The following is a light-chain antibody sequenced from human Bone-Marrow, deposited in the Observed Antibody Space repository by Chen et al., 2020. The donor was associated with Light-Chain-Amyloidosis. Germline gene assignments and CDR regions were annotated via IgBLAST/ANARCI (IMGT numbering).Light chain of an antibody. Sequence: QAGLTQPPSVSTALRPTATPTCTGNSNTVGNEGAVWLQQYQDHPPKLLSYRNHKPPSGISERFSASRSGNTDYLTITGLQPGDEAYYYCSAWDVSLRGWVFGGGTKLTVL. J-gene: IGLJ3*02. CDR2: RNH. V-gene: IGLV10-54*04. CDR3: SAWDVSLRGWV. CDR1: SNTVGNEG.